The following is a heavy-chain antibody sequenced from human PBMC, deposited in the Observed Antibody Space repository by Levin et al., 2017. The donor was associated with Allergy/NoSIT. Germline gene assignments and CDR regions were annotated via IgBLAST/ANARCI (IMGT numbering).Heavy chain of an antibody. CDR3: ARVPPYSSGYYYAWLRIPHFDY. J-gene: IGHJ4*02. Sequence: SGPTLVKPTQTLTLTCTFSGFSLSTSGVGVGWIRQPPGKALEWLALIYWNDDKRYSPSLKSRLTITKDTSKNQVVLTMTNMDPVDTATYYCARVPPYSSGYYYAWLRIPHFDYWGQGTLVTVSS. D-gene: IGHD3-22*01. CDR1: GFSLSTSGVG. V-gene: IGHV2-5*01. CDR2: IYWNDDK.